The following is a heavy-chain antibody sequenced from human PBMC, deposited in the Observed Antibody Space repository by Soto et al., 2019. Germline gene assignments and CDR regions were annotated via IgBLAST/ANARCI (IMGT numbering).Heavy chain of an antibody. J-gene: IGHJ4*02. CDR2: IKQDGSEK. V-gene: IGHV3-7*01. CDR3: ARIGYSSSSFDY. D-gene: IGHD6-6*01. CDR1: GFTFRNYW. Sequence: GGSLRLSCAASGFTFRNYWMSWVHQAPGKGLDWVANIKQDGSEKDYVDSLKGRFTISRDNAKNSVYLQMNSLRAEDTAVYYCARIGYSSSSFDYWGQGILVTVSS.